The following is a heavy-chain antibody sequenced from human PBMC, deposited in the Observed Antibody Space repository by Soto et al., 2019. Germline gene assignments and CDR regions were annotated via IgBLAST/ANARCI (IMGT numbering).Heavy chain of an antibody. CDR1: GGSISSGGYY. CDR3: AGLPTYYYDSSGYYLDY. CDR2: IYYSGST. D-gene: IGHD3-22*01. J-gene: IGHJ4*02. Sequence: PSETLSLTCTVSGGSISSGGYYWSWIRQHPGKGLEWIGYIYYSGSTYYNPSLKSRVTISVDTSKNQFSLKLSSVTAADTAVYYCAGLPTYYYDSSGYYLDYWGQGTLVTVSS. V-gene: IGHV4-31*03.